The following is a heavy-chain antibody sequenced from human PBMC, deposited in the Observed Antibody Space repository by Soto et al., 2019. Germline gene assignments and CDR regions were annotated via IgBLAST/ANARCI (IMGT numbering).Heavy chain of an antibody. Sequence: GGSPRLSCAASGFTFSSYGMHWVRQAPGKGLEWVAVISYDGSNKYYADSVKGRFTISRDNSKNTLYLQMNSLRAEDTAVYYCAKDGVTTSSNGYYYYYGMDVWGQGTTVTVSS. CDR1: GFTFSSYG. V-gene: IGHV3-30*18. J-gene: IGHJ6*02. CDR2: ISYDGSNK. CDR3: AKDGVTTSSNGYYYYYGMDV. D-gene: IGHD4-17*01.